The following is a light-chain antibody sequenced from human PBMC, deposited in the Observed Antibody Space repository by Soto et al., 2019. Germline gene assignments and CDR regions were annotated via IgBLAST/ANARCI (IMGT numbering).Light chain of an antibody. CDR2: AAS. CDR3: LQHNSYPWT. V-gene: IGKV1-5*01. CDR1: QSISSW. Sequence: DRVTMTCWASQSISSWLAWYQQKPGKAPKRLIYAASSLQSGVPSRFSGSGSGTEFTLTISSLQPEDFATYYCLQHNSYPWTFGQGTKGDIK. J-gene: IGKJ1*01.